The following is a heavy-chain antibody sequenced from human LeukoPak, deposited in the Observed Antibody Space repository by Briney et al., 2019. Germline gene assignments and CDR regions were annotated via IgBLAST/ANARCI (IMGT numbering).Heavy chain of an antibody. CDR1: GCTLISYY. CDR2: IYTSGST. D-gene: IGHD6-19*01. Sequence: SETLSLTCLVSGCTLISYYWSWLRQPAAKGLAWIGRIYTSGSTNYNPSLKSRVTMSVDTSKNQFSLELSSVTAADTAVYYCARVVRGGSGWTFDYWGQGTLVTVSS. CDR3: ARVVRGGSGWTFDY. J-gene: IGHJ4*02. V-gene: IGHV4-4*07.